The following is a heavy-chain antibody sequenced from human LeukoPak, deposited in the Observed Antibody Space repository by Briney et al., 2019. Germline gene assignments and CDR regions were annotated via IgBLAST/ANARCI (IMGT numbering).Heavy chain of an antibody. J-gene: IGHJ6*02. V-gene: IGHV3-23*01. D-gene: IGHD1-14*01. Sequence: GGSLRLSCAAPGFTFSSHAMSWVRQAPGKGLEWVSGISGSGDGTYYAGSVKGRFTISRDNSKNTMYLQMNSLRAEDTAVYFCAKDQYNYQPPDGLDVWGQGTTVTVSS. CDR3: AKDQYNYQPPDGLDV. CDR2: ISGSGDGT. CDR1: GFTFSSHA.